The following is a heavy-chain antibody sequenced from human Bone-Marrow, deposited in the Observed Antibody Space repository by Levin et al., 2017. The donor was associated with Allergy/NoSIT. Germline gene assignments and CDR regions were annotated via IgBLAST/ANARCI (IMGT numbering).Heavy chain of an antibody. D-gene: IGHD2-2*01. Sequence: GGSLRLSCATSRFTFSSYDMHWVRQAPGKGLEWVAVISSDGINKYYADSVKGRFTISRDNSKNTLYLQLNSLRAEDTAVFYCARGGGYCISPNCYGIDYWGQGTLVTVSS. V-gene: IGHV3-30-3*01. CDR1: RFTFSSYD. CDR2: ISSDGINK. J-gene: IGHJ4*02. CDR3: ARGGGYCISPNCYGIDY.